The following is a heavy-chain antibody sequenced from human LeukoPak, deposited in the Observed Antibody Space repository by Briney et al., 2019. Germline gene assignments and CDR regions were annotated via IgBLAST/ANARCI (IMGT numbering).Heavy chain of an antibody. D-gene: IGHD6-19*01. Sequence: SETLSLTCTVSIGSISGFYWTWIRQPARRGLEGLGYMYYTGTTNYNPSLRSRVTISIDKSKNQFSLNVSSVTSADTAVYYCARLAVTGKNYWGQGTLVTVSS. CDR3: ARLAVTGKNY. CDR2: MYYTGTT. J-gene: IGHJ4*02. CDR1: IGSISGFY. V-gene: IGHV4-59*01.